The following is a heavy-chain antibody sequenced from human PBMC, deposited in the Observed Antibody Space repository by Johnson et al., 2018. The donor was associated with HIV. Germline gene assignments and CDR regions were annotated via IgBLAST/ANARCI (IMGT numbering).Heavy chain of an antibody. V-gene: IGHV3-23*04. CDR3: ARASDSYCSADCYGDGFQI. Sequence: VQLVESGGGLVQPGGSLRLSCAASGFTFSTYAMSWVRQAPGKGPEWVSALTPSGGGTYYADSVKGRFTISRDNAKNTLFLQMNSLRAEDTAVYYCARASDSYCSADCYGDGFQISDQGTKVIVSS. J-gene: IGHJ3*02. D-gene: IGHD2-21*02. CDR2: LTPSGGGT. CDR1: GFTFSTYA.